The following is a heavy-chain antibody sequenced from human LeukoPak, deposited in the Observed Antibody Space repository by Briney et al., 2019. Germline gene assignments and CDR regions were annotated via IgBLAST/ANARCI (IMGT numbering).Heavy chain of an antibody. D-gene: IGHD3-22*01. CDR3: ARDYDSSGYYYN. V-gene: IGHV1-8*01. J-gene: IGHJ4*02. CDR1: GYTFTSYD. CDR2: MNPNSGNT. Sequence: ASVKVSCKASGYTFTSYDINWVRQATGQGLEWMGWMNPNSGNTGYAQKFQGRVTMTRNTSISTAYMALSSLRYEDTAVYYCARDYDSSGYYYNWGQGTLVTVSS.